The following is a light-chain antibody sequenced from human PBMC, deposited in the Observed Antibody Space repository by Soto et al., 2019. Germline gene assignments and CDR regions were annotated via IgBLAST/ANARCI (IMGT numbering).Light chain of an antibody. CDR2: DVS. J-gene: IGLJ1*01. Sequence: SVLTQPASVSGSPGQSITISCTGTSSDVGGYNYVSWYQQHPGKAPKLMIYDVSNRPSGVSNRFSGSKSGNTAFLTISGLQAEDEADYYCSSYTSSSTLGVFGTGTKVTVL. CDR3: SSYTSSSTLGV. V-gene: IGLV2-14*01. CDR1: SSDVGGYNY.